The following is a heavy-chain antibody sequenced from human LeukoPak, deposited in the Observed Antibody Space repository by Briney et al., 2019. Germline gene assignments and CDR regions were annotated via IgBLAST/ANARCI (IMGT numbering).Heavy chain of an antibody. V-gene: IGHV1-2*02. D-gene: IGHD5-18*01. CDR2: INPNSGGT. J-gene: IGHJ4*02. Sequence: ASVKVSCKASGYTFTTYYVHWVRQAPGQGLEWMGWINPNSGGTNYAQKFKGRVTMTRDTSISTAYMELIRLRSDDTAVYYCARIAHRGYSYGPPNGGDFDYWGQGTLVTVSS. CDR3: ARIAHRGYSYGPPNGGDFDY. CDR1: GYTFTTYY.